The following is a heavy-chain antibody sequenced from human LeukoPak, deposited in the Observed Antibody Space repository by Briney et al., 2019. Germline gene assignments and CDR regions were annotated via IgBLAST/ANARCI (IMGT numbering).Heavy chain of an antibody. CDR2: ISAYNGNT. J-gene: IGHJ4*02. V-gene: IGHV1-18*01. CDR3: ARHAYCGGDCYPDY. Sequence: ASVNVSCKASGYTFTSYGISWVRQAPGQGLEWMGWISAYNGNTNYAQKLQGRVTMTTDTSTSTAYMELRSLRSDDTAVYYCARHAYCGGDCYPDYWGQGTLVTVSS. D-gene: IGHD2-21*02. CDR1: GYTFTSYG.